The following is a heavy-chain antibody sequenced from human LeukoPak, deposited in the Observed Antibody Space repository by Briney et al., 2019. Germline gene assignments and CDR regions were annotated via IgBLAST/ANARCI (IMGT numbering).Heavy chain of an antibody. CDR3: ARGPPRVVGATSQFFDY. CDR1: GGTFSSYA. J-gene: IGHJ4*02. V-gene: IGHV1-69*05. D-gene: IGHD1-26*01. CDR2: IIPIFGTA. Sequence: VASVKVSCKASGGTFSSYAISWVRQAPGQGLEWMGWIIPIFGTANYAQKFQGRVTITTDESTSTAYMELSSLRSEDTAVYYCARGPPRVVGATSQFFDYWGQGTLVTVSS.